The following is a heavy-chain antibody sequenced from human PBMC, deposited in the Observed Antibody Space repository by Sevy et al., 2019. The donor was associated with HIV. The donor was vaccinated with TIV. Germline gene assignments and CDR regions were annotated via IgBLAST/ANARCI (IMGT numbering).Heavy chain of an antibody. D-gene: IGHD2-2*01. CDR3: AKGGYCSSTSCYFHP. Sequence: GGSLRLSCAASGITFSSHAMSWVRQAPGKGLEWVSTISGSGGSAYYADPVKGRFTISRDNSKNTLYLQMISLRVEDTAIYCCAKGGYCSSTSCYFHPWGQGTLVTVSS. V-gene: IGHV3-23*01. J-gene: IGHJ5*02. CDR2: ISGSGGSA. CDR1: GITFSSHA.